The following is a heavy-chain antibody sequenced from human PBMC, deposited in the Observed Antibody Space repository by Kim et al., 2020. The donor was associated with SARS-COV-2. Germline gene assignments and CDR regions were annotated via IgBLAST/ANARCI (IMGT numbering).Heavy chain of an antibody. Sequence: SETLSLTCTVSGGSISSGDYYWSWIRQPPGKGLEWIGYIYYSGSTYYNPSLKSRVTISVDTSKNQFSLKLSSVTAADTAVYYCARYYDYIWGSYRPAAFDYWGQGTLVTVSS. J-gene: IGHJ4*02. CDR3: ARYYDYIWGSYRPAAFDY. CDR2: IYYSGST. D-gene: IGHD3-16*02. V-gene: IGHV4-30-4*01. CDR1: GGSISSGDYY.